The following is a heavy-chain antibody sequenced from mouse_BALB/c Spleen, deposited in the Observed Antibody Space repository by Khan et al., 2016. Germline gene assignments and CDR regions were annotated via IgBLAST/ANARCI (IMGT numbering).Heavy chain of an antibody. CDR3: ARAGYYGYLAY. J-gene: IGHJ3*01. Sequence: EVKLLESGGGLVHPGGSLKLSCAASGFDFSRYWMSWVRQAPGKGLGWIGEINPDSYTINYTPSLKDKFIISRDNAKNTLYLQMSKVRSEDTALYYCARAGYYGYLAYWGQGTLVTVSA. CDR2: INPDSYTI. D-gene: IGHD1-2*01. CDR1: GFDFSRYW. V-gene: IGHV4-1*02.